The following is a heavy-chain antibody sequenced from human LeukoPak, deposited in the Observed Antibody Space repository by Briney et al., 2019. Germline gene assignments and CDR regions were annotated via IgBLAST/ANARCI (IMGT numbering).Heavy chain of an antibody. CDR1: GYTFTSYA. Sequence: GASVKVSCKASGYTFTSYAMHWVRQAPGQRLEWMGWINAGNGNTKYSQKFQGRVTITRDTSASTAYMELSSLRSEDTAVYYCARSTLYYYGMDVWGKGTTVTVSS. J-gene: IGHJ6*04. CDR2: INAGNGNT. CDR3: ARSTLYYYGMDV. V-gene: IGHV1-3*01.